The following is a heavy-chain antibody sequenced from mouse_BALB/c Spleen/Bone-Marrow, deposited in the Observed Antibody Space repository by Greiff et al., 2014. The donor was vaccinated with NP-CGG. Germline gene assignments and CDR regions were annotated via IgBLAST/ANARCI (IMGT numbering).Heavy chain of an antibody. CDR3: ARSAGYWYFDI. CDR1: GYTFAGYW. Sequence: QVQLQQSGAELVMPGASVKMSCKASGYTFAGYWMHWVKQRPGQGLEWIGAIDTSDSYTSYNQKFKGKATLTVDESSSTAYMQLSSLTSEDSAVYYCARSAGYWYFDIWGAGTTVTVSS. CDR2: IDTSDSYT. J-gene: IGHJ1*01. D-gene: IGHD1-2*01. V-gene: IGHV1-69*01.